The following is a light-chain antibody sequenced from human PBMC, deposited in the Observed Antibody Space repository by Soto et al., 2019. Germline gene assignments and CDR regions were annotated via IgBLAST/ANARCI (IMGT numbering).Light chain of an antibody. CDR1: SSDVGAYNY. V-gene: IGLV2-14*01. J-gene: IGLJ3*02. CDR3: SSYTTINTWV. CDR2: EVT. Sequence: QSALTQPASVSGSPGQWITISCSGTSSDVGAYNYVSWYQHHPGKAPKLIVCEVTNRPPGVSFRFSGSKSGNTASLTISGLQAEDEADYYCSSYTTINTWVFGGGTKVTVL.